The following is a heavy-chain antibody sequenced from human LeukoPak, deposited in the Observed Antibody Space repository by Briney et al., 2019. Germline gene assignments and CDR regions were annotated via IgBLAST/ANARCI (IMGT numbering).Heavy chain of an antibody. Sequence: GGSLRLSCSASGFTLSSYAVHWVRQAPGKGLEYVSGISSNGGTTHYADSVKGRFTVSRDNSKNTLYLQMSSLRAEDTAVYYCVKDIGATIQAYFDYWGQGTLVTVSS. V-gene: IGHV3-64D*06. J-gene: IGHJ4*02. CDR2: ISSNGGTT. CDR1: GFTLSSYA. CDR3: VKDIGATIQAYFDY. D-gene: IGHD5-12*01.